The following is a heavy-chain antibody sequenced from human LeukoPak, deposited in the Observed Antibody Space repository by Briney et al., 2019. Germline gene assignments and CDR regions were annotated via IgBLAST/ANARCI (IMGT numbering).Heavy chain of an antibody. V-gene: IGHV3-15*01. CDR2: IKSKTDGGTT. D-gene: IGHD1-26*01. CDR3: TTGIYSRSPLSFDP. CDR1: GFTFSNAW. Sequence: SGGSLRLSCAASGFTFSNAWMSWVRQAPGKGLEWVGRIKSKTDGGTTDYAAPVKGRFTISRDDSKNTLYLQMNSLKTEDTAVYYCTTGIYSRSPLSFDPWGQGTLVTVSS. J-gene: IGHJ5*02.